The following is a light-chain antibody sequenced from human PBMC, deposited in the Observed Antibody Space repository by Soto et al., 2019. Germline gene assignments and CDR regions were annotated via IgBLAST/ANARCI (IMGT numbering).Light chain of an antibody. J-gene: IGKJ4*02. CDR1: RSVSSSY. V-gene: IGKV3-20*01. CDR2: GAS. Sequence: PVERATLSCGASRSVSSSYLAWYQQKPGQAPRLLIHGASSRATGIPDRFSGSGSGTDFTLTISRLEPEDFAVYYCQHYGYSLRTFGEGTKVDIK. CDR3: QHYGYSLRT.